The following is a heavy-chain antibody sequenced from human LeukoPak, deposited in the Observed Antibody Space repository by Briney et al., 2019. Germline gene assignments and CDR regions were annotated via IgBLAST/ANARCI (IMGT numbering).Heavy chain of an antibody. CDR3: AKEYGSGSYPWFDP. D-gene: IGHD3-10*01. CDR1: GFTFSSYG. Sequence: GGSVRLSCAAPGFTFSSYGMHWVRQAPGKGLEWVAFIRYDGSNKYYADSVKGRFTISRDNSKNTLYLQMNSLRAEDTAVYYCAKEYGSGSYPWFDPWGQGTLVTVSS. V-gene: IGHV3-30*02. J-gene: IGHJ5*02. CDR2: IRYDGSNK.